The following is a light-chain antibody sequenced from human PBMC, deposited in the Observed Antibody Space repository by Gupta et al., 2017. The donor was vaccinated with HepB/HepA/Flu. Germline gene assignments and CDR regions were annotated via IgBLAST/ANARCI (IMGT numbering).Light chain of an antibody. CDR2: SNN. CDR1: SPNIVSNN. Sequence: SVLPQPPSASGTPGQRITISCSGSSPNIVSNNVNWYQPPPATAPNLLIYSNNKRPSGVPDRFSGAKSGTSASLAIIGLQAEDEADYYCAAWDDSRNGVVFGGGTKLTVL. CDR3: AAWDDSRNGVV. J-gene: IGLJ2*01. V-gene: IGLV1-44*01.